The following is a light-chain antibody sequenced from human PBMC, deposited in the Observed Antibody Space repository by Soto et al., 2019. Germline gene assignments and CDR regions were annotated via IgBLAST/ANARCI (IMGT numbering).Light chain of an antibody. V-gene: IGKV2-30*01. J-gene: IGKJ2*01. CDR3: MQTAHLPHT. CDR2: KVF. CDR1: QSLVSADGNTY. Sequence: DVVMTQSPLSLPVTLGQSASISCTSSQSLVSADGNTYLNWLQQRPGQSPRRLIYKVFNRDCGVPDRFSGDASGSEFTLTISRVEAEDIGIYYCMQTAHLPHTFGRGTKLDFK.